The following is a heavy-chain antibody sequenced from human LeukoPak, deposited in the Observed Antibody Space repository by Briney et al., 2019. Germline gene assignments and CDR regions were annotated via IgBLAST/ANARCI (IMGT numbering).Heavy chain of an antibody. CDR1: RFTLSTYA. V-gene: IGHV3-23*01. Sequence: PGGSLRLSCAVSRFTLSTYAMTWVRQAPGKGLEWVSTIGGGGAGTYYADSVKGRFTISRDNAKNSLYLQMNSLRAEDTAVYYCASLSGRYCCGVSCYPDALDIWGRGTMVTVSS. D-gene: IGHD2-15*01. CDR2: IGGGGAGT. J-gene: IGHJ3*02. CDR3: ASLSGRYCCGVSCYPDALDI.